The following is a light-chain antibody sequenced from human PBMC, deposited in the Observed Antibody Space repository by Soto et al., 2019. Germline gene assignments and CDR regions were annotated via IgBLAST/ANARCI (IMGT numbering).Light chain of an antibody. Sequence: QSVLTQPPSSSGTPGQRVTISCSGSSSNIGSNYVYCYQQLPGTAPKLLIYRNNQRPSGVPDRFSGSKSGTSASLAISGLRSEDEADYYCAAWDDSLSVHVVFGGGNQLTVL. CDR1: SSNIGSNY. J-gene: IGLJ2*01. V-gene: IGLV1-47*01. CDR3: AAWDDSLSVHVV. CDR2: RNN.